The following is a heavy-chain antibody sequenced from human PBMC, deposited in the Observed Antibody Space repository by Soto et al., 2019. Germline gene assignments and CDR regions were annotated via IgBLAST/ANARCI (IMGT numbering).Heavy chain of an antibody. Sequence: QVQLVQSGAEVKKPGSSVKLSCKASGGTFSSYAISWVRQAPGQGLEWMGVAIPIFGTANYAQTFQGRVTITAAESTGTAYMELSSLRSEDRAVYYCASDWPDGYYATALIFPWGQGTLVTVSS. J-gene: IGHJ5*02. V-gene: IGHV1-69*01. CDR3: ASDWPDGYYATALIFP. D-gene: IGHD1-26*01. CDR1: GGTFSSYA. CDR2: AIPIFGTA.